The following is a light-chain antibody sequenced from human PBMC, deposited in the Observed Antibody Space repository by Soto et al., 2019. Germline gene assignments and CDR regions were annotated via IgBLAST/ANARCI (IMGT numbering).Light chain of an antibody. V-gene: IGKV1-6*02. CDR1: QDIRYD. J-gene: IGKJ1*01. Sequence: AIQLTQSPSSLSASVGDRVTIACRASQDIRYDLGWYQQKPGKAPKLLIYAASSLQSEVPSRFSGSESGTEFSLTISSLQPEDFATYYCLQDYTYPWTFGQGTKVEIK. CDR2: AAS. CDR3: LQDYTYPWT.